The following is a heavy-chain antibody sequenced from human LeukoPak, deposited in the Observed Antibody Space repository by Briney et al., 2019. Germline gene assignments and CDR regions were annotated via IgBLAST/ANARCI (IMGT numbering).Heavy chain of an antibody. CDR1: GGSISSGGYS. CDR2: IYHSGST. CDR3: AREYGGYDGWFDP. J-gene: IGHJ5*02. V-gene: IGHV4-30-2*01. D-gene: IGHD5-12*01. Sequence: PSQTLSLTCAVSGGSISSGGYSWSWIRQPPGKGLEWIGYIYHSGSTYYNPSLKSRVTISVDRSKNQFSLKVRSVTAANTAVYYCAREYGGYDGWFDPWGQGTLVTVSS.